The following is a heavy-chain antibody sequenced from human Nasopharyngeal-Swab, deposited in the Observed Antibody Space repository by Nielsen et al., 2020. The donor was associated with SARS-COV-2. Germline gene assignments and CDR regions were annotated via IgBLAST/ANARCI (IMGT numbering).Heavy chain of an antibody. V-gene: IGHV3-33*01. CDR3: ARDLPGLLGSGPYFVYQYYGMDV. CDR2: MWYDGTNE. CDR1: GFTFSSSG. J-gene: IGHJ6*02. D-gene: IGHD3-10*01. Sequence: GESLKISCVASGFTFSSSGMHWVRQAPGKGLEWVALMWYDGTNEHYADSVKGRFTISRDNSKNTMFLQMNSLRVEDTAVYYCARDLPGLLGSGPYFVYQYYGMDVWGQGTAVTVSS.